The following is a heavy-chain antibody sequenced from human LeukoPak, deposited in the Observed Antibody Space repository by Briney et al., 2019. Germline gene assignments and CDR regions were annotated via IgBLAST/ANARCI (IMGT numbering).Heavy chain of an antibody. V-gene: IGHV4-34*01. CDR2: INHSGST. CDR3: ARGGLRWLYNWFDP. J-gene: IGHJ5*02. Sequence: SETLSLTCAVYGGSFSGYHWSWIRQPPGKGLEWIGEINHSGSTNYNPSLKSRVTISVDTSKNQFSLKLSSVTAADTAVYYCARGGLRWLYNWFDPWGQGTLVTVSS. CDR1: GGSFSGYH. D-gene: IGHD4-23*01.